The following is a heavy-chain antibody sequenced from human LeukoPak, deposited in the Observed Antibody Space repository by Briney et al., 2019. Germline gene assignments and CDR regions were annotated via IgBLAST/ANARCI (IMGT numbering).Heavy chain of an antibody. D-gene: IGHD4-17*01. Sequence: PGGSLRLSCAASGFTFSDYYMSWIRQAPGKGLEWVSYIGSSGSPIYYADSVRGRFTISRDNAKNSLYLQMNSLRAEDTAVYYCARDGYGDYLFDYWGQGTLVTVSS. V-gene: IGHV3-11*04. CDR3: ARDGYGDYLFDY. J-gene: IGHJ4*02. CDR2: IGSSGSPI. CDR1: GFTFSDYY.